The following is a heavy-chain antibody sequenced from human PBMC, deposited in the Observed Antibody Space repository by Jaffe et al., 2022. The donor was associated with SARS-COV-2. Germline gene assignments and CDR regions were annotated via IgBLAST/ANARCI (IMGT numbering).Heavy chain of an antibody. D-gene: IGHD1-26*01. CDR1: GFTFSSYS. J-gene: IGHJ5*02. Sequence: EVQLVESGGGLVKPGGSLRLSCAASGFTFSSYSMNWVRQAPGKGLEWVSSISSSSSYIYYADSVKGRFTISRDNAKNSLYLQMNSLRAEDTAVYYCARGGAEGAYWFDPWGQGTLVTVSS. V-gene: IGHV3-21*01. CDR2: ISSSSSYI. CDR3: ARGGAEGAYWFDP.